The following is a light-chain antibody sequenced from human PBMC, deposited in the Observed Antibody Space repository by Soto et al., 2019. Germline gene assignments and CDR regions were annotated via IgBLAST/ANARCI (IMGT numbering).Light chain of an antibody. CDR2: DTS. J-gene: IGLJ2*01. CDR1: TGAVTSGLY. Sequence: QAVVTQEPSVTVSPGGTVTLTCGSSTGAVTSGLYPYWFQQKPGQAPRTLIYDTSNKHSWTPARFSGSLLGGKAALTLSGAQPEDEAEYYCLLSHSGARGVFGGGTKLTVL. V-gene: IGLV7-46*01. CDR3: LLSHSGARGV.